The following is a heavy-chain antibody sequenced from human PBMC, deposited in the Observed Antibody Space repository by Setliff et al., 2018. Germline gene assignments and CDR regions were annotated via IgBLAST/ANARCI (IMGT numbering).Heavy chain of an antibody. V-gene: IGHV1-46*01. CDR1: GYAFTTYY. D-gene: IGHD2-2*01. CDR2: INPSDGST. Sequence: ASVKVSCKASGYAFTTYYMHWVRQAPGQGLEWIGVINPSDGSTTYAQKFQGRVTMTRDTSTNTVYMQLSSLRSEDTAVYYCARVARLVLSRNAFDIWGHGTMVTVSS. CDR3: ARVARLVLSRNAFDI. J-gene: IGHJ3*02.